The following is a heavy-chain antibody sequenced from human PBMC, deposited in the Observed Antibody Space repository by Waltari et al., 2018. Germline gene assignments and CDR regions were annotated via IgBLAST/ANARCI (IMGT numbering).Heavy chain of an antibody. Sequence: QVQLVQSGAEVKKPGASVKVSCKASGYTFTSYYLHWVRQAPGQGLEWLGIISPSGGSTSNTQKFQGRVTMTRDTSTSTVCMELSSLRSEDTAVYYCARGGHDYGDYWGQGTLVTVSS. CDR1: GYTFTSYY. CDR2: ISPSGGST. CDR3: ARGGHDYGDY. J-gene: IGHJ4*02. V-gene: IGHV1-46*01.